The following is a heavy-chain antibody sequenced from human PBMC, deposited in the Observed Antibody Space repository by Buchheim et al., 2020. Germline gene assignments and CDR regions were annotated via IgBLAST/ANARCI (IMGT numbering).Heavy chain of an antibody. J-gene: IGHJ6*03. Sequence: QVQLVQSGAEVMRPGASVKVSCKASGYTFSDYYINWVRQAPGQGLEWMGIISPRGGRANYAQKFQGRAPMTTDTSTSTAYMELSSLTSEDTAVYYCARDDYSYYFMDVWGKGTT. CDR3: ARDDYSYYFMDV. V-gene: IGHV1-46*01. CDR1: GYTFSDYY. CDR2: ISPRGGRA. D-gene: IGHD2-21*01.